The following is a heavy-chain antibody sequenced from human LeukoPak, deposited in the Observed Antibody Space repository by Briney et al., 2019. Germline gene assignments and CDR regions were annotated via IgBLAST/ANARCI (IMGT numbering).Heavy chain of an antibody. CDR3: ARGWFDP. CDR1: GGSFSGYY. J-gene: IGHJ5*02. Sequence: PSETLSLTCAVYGGSFSGYYWSWIHQPPGKGLEWIGEINHSGSTNYNPSLKSRVTISVDTSKNQFSLKLSSVTAADTAVYYCARGWFDPWGQGTLVTVSS. CDR2: INHSGST. V-gene: IGHV4-34*01.